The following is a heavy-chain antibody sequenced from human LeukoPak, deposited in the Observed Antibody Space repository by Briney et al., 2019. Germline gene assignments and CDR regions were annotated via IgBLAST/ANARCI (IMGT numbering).Heavy chain of an antibody. J-gene: IGHJ4*02. CDR3: AKGLYDSSRYYNSPFDY. CDR1: GFTFDDSA. D-gene: IGHD3-22*01. CDR2: VTWNSGTI. Sequence: GRSLRLSCAASGFTFDDSAIHWVRQVPGKGLEWVSGVTWNSGTIGYEDSVKGRFTISSDNAKNSLYLQMNSLRPEDTALYYCAKGLYDSSRYYNSPFDYWGQGTLVTVSS. V-gene: IGHV3-9*01.